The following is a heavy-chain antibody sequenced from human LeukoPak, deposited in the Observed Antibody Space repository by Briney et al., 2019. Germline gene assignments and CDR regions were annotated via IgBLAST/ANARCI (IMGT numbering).Heavy chain of an antibody. J-gene: IGHJ4*02. D-gene: IGHD2-2*01. CDR1: GGTFSSYA. V-gene: IGHV1-69*01. Sequence: SVKVSCKASGGTFSSYAISWVRQAPGQGLEWMGGIIPIFGTANYAQKFQGRVTITADESTSTAYMELSSLRSEDTAVYYCARDLEQDCSSTSCYRYFDHWGQGTLVTVSS. CDR3: ARDLEQDCSSTSCYRYFDH. CDR2: IIPIFGTA.